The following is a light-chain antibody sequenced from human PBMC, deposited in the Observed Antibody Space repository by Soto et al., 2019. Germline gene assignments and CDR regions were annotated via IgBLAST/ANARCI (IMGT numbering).Light chain of an antibody. CDR1: QSVRSNY. Sequence: EIVLTQSPGTLSLSSGERATLSCRASQSVRSNYLAWYQQKPGQAPRLLSYGASSRATGIPDRFGGSGSGTDFTLTIIRLEPEDFAVYYCQQYASSPLTFGGGTKVEIK. J-gene: IGKJ4*01. CDR3: QQYASSPLT. V-gene: IGKV3-20*01. CDR2: GAS.